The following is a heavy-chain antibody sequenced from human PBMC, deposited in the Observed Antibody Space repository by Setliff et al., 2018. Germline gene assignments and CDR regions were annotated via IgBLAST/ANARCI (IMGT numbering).Heavy chain of an antibody. V-gene: IGHV1-18*01. CDR3: ARERGDIVSTTSYYYYMDV. J-gene: IGHJ6*03. D-gene: IGHD5-12*01. CDR1: GYTFTSFD. CDR2: ISAYNGNT. Sequence: GASVKVSCKASGYTFTSFDISWVRQAPGQGLEWMGWISAYNGNTNFAQKYQGRVTITTDESTSTAYMEMSSLRSEDTAVYYCARERGDIVSTTSYYYYMDVWGKGTTVTVSS.